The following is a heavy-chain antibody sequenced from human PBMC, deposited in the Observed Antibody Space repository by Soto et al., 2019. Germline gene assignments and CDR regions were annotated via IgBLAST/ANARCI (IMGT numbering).Heavy chain of an antibody. Sequence: PSETLSLTCTVSGVSISSTTYYWGWIRQPPGKGLEWIGSIYYSGSTYYNPSLKSRVTISVDTSKNQFSLKLSSVTAADTAVYYCARGSYYSGWVWGQGTLVTVSS. D-gene: IGHD6-19*01. V-gene: IGHV4-39*01. CDR3: ARGSYYSGWV. J-gene: IGHJ4*02. CDR1: GVSISSTTYY. CDR2: IYYSGST.